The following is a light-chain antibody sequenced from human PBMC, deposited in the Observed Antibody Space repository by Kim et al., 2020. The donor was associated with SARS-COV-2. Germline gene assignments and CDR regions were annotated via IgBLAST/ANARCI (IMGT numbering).Light chain of an antibody. CDR3: QQSYSAPYT. V-gene: IGKV1-39*01. J-gene: IGKJ2*01. Sequence: DIQMTQSPSSLSAYVGDRVTITCRASQTVDNRLNWYQQKAGQAPKLLVYVTSLLESGVPSRFSGSGSGTDFTLNIRSLQPEDVATYYCQQSYSAPYTFGQGTKLEI. CDR2: VTS. CDR1: QTVDNR.